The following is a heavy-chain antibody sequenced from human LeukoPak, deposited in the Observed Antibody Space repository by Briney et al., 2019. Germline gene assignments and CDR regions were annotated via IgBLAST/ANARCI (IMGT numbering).Heavy chain of an antibody. CDR1: GFTFSTYW. J-gene: IGHJ6*03. V-gene: IGHV3-7*01. Sequence: PGGPLRLSCAASGFTFSTYWMSWVRRAPGKGLEGVGNMRYDGSELYYAVSVKGRFTISRDNAKNSLYLQINSMTAEDPAVYSCARDRHASLDYHMDVRGAGPTVIVSS. CDR2: MRYDGSEL. CDR3: ARDRHASLDYHMDV.